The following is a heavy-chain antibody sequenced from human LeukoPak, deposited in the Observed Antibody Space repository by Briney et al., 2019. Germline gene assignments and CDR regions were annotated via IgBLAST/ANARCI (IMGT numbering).Heavy chain of an antibody. D-gene: IGHD5-12*01. CDR1: GFTFSSYG. J-gene: IGHJ4*02. CDR2: IRYDGGNQ. Sequence: GGSLRLSCAASGFTFSSYGMHWVRQAPGKGLEWVAFIRYDGGNQYYADSVKGRFTISRDNSKNTVYLQMNSLRVEDTAVYYCARGALEYSGYDQTFDYWAQGTLVTVSS. CDR3: ARGALEYSGYDQTFDY. V-gene: IGHV3-30*02.